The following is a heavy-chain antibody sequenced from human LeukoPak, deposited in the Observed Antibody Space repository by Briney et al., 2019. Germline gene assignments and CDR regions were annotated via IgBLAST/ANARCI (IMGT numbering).Heavy chain of an antibody. D-gene: IGHD6-19*01. J-gene: IGHJ4*02. CDR2: ISGSGGST. CDR1: GFTFSSYA. CDR3: AKGSKRVAVAGTSVSDY. Sequence: GESLRLSCAASGFTFSSYAMSRVRQAPGKGLEWVSAISGSGGSTYYADSVKGRFTISRDNSKNTLYLQMNSLRAEDTAVYYCAKGSKRVAVAGTSVSDYWGQGTLVTVSS. V-gene: IGHV3-23*01.